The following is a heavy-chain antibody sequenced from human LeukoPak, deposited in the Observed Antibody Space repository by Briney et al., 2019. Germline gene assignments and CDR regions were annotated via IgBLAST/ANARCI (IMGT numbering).Heavy chain of an antibody. J-gene: IGHJ4*02. CDR1: GYTFSSYG. CDR3: ARRQGTTLNFDY. D-gene: IGHD1-1*01. V-gene: IGHV1-18*01. CDR2: INAYNGTT. Sequence: EASVKVSCKASGYTFSSYGFSWVRQAPGQGLEWMGWINAYNGTTNYAQNLQGRVTMTTDTSTSTAYMELRSLGSADTAVYYCARRQGTTLNFDYWGQGTLATVSS.